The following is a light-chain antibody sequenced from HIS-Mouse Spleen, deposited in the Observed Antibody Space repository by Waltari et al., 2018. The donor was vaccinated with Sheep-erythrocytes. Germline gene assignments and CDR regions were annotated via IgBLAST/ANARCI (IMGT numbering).Light chain of an antibody. CDR2: EVS. J-gene: IGLJ3*02. CDR1: SSDVGGHNY. CDR3: SSYTSSSTWV. V-gene: IGLV2-14*01. Sequence: QSALTQPASVSGSPGQSITISCTGTSSDVGGHNYVPWYQQHPGKAPKLMIYEVSNRPSGVSNRFSGSKSGNTASLTISGLQAEDEADYYCSSYTSSSTWVFGGGTKLTVL.